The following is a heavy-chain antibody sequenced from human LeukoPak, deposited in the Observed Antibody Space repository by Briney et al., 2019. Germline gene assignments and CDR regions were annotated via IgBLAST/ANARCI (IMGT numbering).Heavy chain of an antibody. V-gene: IGHV3-11*01. Sequence: GGSLRLSCAASGFTFSDYYMSWIRQAPGKGLEWVSYISSSGSTIYYADSVKGRFTISRDNAKNSLYLQMNSLRAEDTAVYYCARDMANCHRGWFDPWGQGTLVTVSS. J-gene: IGHJ5*02. CDR2: ISSSGSTI. CDR1: GFTFSDYY. CDR3: ARDMANCHRGWFDP. D-gene: IGHD5-24*01.